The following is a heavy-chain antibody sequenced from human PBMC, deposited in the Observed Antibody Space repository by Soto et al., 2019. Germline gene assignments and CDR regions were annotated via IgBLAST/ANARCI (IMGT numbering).Heavy chain of an antibody. V-gene: IGHV3-21*01. D-gene: IGHD5-18*01. J-gene: IGHJ4*02. CDR1: GFTFSSYS. CDR2: ISSSSSYI. CDR3: ASETGYSYGGFDS. Sequence: EVQLVESGGGLVKPGGSLRLSCAASGFTFSSYSMNWVRQAPGKGLEWVSSISSSSSYIYYSDSVKGPFTTSRDNAKNSLYLQMNSLRAEDTAVYYCASETGYSYGGFDSWGQGTLVTVSS.